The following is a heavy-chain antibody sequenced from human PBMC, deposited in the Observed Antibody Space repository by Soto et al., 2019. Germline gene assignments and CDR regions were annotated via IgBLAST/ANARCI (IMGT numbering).Heavy chain of an antibody. V-gene: IGHV4-4*02. Sequence: QMQLQESGPGLVKPSGTLSLTCAVSGDPISSSKWWTWVRQTPGKGLEWIGKIDQNGITNYNPSLEIRVTILQDNSKNQLSLKLTSVTAVDSAVYYCARLNRDYYYYGMDVWGQGATVTVSS. CDR1: GDPISSSKW. CDR2: IDQNGIT. CDR3: ARLNRDYYYYGMDV. J-gene: IGHJ6*02.